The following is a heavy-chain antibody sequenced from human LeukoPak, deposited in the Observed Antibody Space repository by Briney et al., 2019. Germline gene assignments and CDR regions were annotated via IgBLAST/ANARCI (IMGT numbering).Heavy chain of an antibody. CDR1: GFTFSDYY. D-gene: IGHD3-3*01. CDR2: ISSSGSTI. Sequence: GGSLRLSCAASGFTFSDYYMSWIRQAPGKGREWVSYISSSGSTIYYADSVKGRFTISRDNAKNSLYLQMNSLRAEDTAVYYCARDSYEFWSRYYMNPRAPHGPHYYMDVWGKGTTVTVSS. V-gene: IGHV3-11*01. CDR3: ARDSYEFWSRYYMNPRAPHGPHYYMDV. J-gene: IGHJ6*03.